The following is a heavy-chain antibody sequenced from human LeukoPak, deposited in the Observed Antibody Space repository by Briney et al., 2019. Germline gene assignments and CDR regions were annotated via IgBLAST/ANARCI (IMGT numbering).Heavy chain of an antibody. CDR2: INHSGST. CDR1: GGSFSGYY. J-gene: IGHJ4*02. D-gene: IGHD6-13*01. V-gene: IGHV4-34*01. CDR3: ARGPRIALYYFDY. Sequence: SETPSLTCAVYGGSFSGYYWSWIRQPPGRGLEWIGEINHSGSTNYNPSLKSRVTISVDTSKNQFSLKLSSVTAADTAVYYCARGPRIALYYFDYWGQGTLVTVSS.